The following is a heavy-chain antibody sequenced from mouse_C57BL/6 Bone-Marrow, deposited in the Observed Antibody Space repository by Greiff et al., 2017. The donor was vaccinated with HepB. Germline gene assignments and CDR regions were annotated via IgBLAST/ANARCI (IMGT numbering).Heavy chain of an antibody. D-gene: IGHD3-2*02. CDR3: ARQRRLRVYAMDC. V-gene: IGHV1-72*01. Sequence: QVQLKQPGAELVRPGTSVKLSCKASGYTFTSYWMHWVKQRPGRGLEWIGRIDPNSGGTKYNEKFKSKATLTVDKPSSTAYMQLSSLTSEDSSVYYCARQRRLRVYAMDCWGQGTSVTVSS. CDR1: GYTFTSYW. J-gene: IGHJ4*01. CDR2: IDPNSGGT.